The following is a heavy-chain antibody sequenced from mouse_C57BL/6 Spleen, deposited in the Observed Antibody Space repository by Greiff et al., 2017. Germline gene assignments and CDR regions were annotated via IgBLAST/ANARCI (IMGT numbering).Heavy chain of an antibody. J-gene: IGHJ3*01. CDR3: AREGNYYGSSTWFAY. CDR1: GFTFSDYY. D-gene: IGHD1-1*01. CDR2: INYDGSST. V-gene: IGHV5-16*01. Sequence: EVKLMESEGGLVQPGSSMKLSCTASGFTFSDYYMAWVRQVPEKGLEWVANINYDGSSTYYLDSLKSRFIISRDNAKNILYLQMSRLKSEDTATYYCAREGNYYGSSTWFAYWGQGTLVTVSA.